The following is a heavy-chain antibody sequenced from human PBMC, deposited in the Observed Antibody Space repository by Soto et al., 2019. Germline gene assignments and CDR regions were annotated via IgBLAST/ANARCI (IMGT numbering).Heavy chain of an antibody. D-gene: IGHD3-16*02. CDR2: VYYSGTT. Sequence: PSEPLSLTCSVSGGSVSNKTYYWSWIRQPPGKRLEWIGYVYYSGTTNYNPSLKSRVTISLDTSKNQFSLKLSPVTAADTAVYYCARDPSGHPTIYRLDPWGKDTLVTVAS. V-gene: IGHV4-61*01. CDR1: GGSVSNKTYY. CDR3: ARDPSGHPTIYRLDP. J-gene: IGHJ5*02.